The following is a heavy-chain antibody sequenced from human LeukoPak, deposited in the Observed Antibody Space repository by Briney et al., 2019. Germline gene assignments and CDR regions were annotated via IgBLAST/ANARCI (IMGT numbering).Heavy chain of an antibody. V-gene: IGHV3-23*01. CDR1: GFTFSSYA. CDR3: AKDLAARPDY. D-gene: IGHD6-13*01. CDR2: IGGSGGST. J-gene: IGHJ4*02. Sequence: PGGSLRLSCAASGFTFSSYAMSWVRQAPGKGLEWVSAIGGSGGSTHYADSVKGRFTISRDNSKNTLYLQMNSLRAEDTAVYYCAKDLAARPDYWGQGTLVTVSS.